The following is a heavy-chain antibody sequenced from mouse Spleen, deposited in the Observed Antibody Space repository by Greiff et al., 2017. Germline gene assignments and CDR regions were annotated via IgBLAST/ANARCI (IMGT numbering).Heavy chain of an antibody. CDR1: GYSITSGYY. CDR2: ISYDGSN. CDR3: ARGGNWDVGY. J-gene: IGHJ2*01. V-gene: IGHV3-6*02. D-gene: IGHD4-1*01. Sequence: EVQVVESGPGLVKPSQSLSLTCSVSGYSITSGYYWNGIRQFPGNKLEWMGYISYDGSNNYNPSLKNRISITRDTSKNQFFLKLNSVTTEDTATYYCARGGNWDVGYWGQGTTLTVSS.